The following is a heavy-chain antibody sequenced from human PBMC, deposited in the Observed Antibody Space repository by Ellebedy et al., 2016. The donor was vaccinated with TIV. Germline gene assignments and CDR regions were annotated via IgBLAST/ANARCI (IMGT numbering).Heavy chain of an antibody. D-gene: IGHD4-17*01. CDR2: ISAYNGNT. V-gene: IGHV1-18*01. Sequence: ASVKVSCKASGYTFTSYGISWVRQAPGQGLEWMGWISAYNGNTNYAQKLQGRVTMTTDTSTRPAYMELRSLRSDDTAVYYCARDPSVNDYGDPRWFDPWGQGTLVTVSS. CDR1: GYTFTSYG. J-gene: IGHJ5*02. CDR3: ARDPSVNDYGDPRWFDP.